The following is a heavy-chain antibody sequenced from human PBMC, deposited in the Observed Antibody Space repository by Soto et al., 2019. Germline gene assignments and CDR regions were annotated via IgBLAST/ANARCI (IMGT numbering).Heavy chain of an antibody. V-gene: IGHV1-18*04. CDR3: ARDRYYDSSGPPRFDP. J-gene: IGHJ5*02. D-gene: IGHD3-22*01. Sequence: QVQLVQSGAEVTKPGASVKVSCKASGYTFTSYGISWVRQAPGQGLEWMGWISAYNGNTNYAQKLQGRVTMTTDTSTSTAYMELRSLRSDDTDVYYCARDRYYDSSGPPRFDPWGQGTLVTVSS. CDR1: GYTFTSYG. CDR2: ISAYNGNT.